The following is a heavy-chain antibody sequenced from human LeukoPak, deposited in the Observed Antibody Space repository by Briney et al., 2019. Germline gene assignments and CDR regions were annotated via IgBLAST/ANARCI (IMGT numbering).Heavy chain of an antibody. V-gene: IGHV4-4*07. CDR1: GGSISSYY. Sequence: KPSETLSLTCTVSGGSISSYYWSWIRQPAGKGLEWIGRIYTSGSTNYNPSLKSRVTMSVDTSKNQFSLKLSSVTAADTAVYYCARAHPYYDFWSGYHSPSGGYYYGMDVWGQGTTVTVSS. CDR2: IYTSGST. J-gene: IGHJ6*02. CDR3: ARAHPYYDFWSGYHSPSGGYYYGMDV. D-gene: IGHD3-3*01.